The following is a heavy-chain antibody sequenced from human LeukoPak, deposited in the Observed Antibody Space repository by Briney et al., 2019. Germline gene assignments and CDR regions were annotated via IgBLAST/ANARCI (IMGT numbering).Heavy chain of an antibody. V-gene: IGHV3-23*01. Sequence: PGGSLRLSCTASGFTFSSYAMSWVRQAPGKGLEWVSAISGSGSSTYYADSVKGRFTISRDNSKNTLYLQMNSLRAEDTAVYYCAKASTGYSSGWYEGGDFGMDVWGQGTTVTVSS. J-gene: IGHJ6*02. CDR3: AKASTGYSSGWYEGGDFGMDV. D-gene: IGHD6-19*01. CDR1: GFTFSSYA. CDR2: ISGSGSST.